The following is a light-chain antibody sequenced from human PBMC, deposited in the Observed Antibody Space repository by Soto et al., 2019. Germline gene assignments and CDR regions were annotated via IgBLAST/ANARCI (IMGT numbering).Light chain of an antibody. CDR1: QSVSSY. CDR3: QQRSNSPVT. J-gene: IGKJ4*01. Sequence: EIVLIQSPATLSLSPGERATLSCRASQSVSSYLAWYQQKPGQAPRLLIYDASNRATGIPARFSGSGSGTDFTLTISSLEPEDFAVYFCQQRSNSPVTFGGGTKVDIK. V-gene: IGKV3-11*01. CDR2: DAS.